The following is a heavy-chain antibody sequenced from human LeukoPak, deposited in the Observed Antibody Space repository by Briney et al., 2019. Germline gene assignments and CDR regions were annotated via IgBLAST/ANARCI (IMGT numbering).Heavy chain of an antibody. J-gene: IGHJ4*02. Sequence: GGSLRLSCAPSGFTYISYDMTWVRQAPGKGLEWVSGISASGDRTYYADSVKGRFTISRDNSKNTLSLQMNSLRVEDAAVYYCAKDSVRSSGWFYFDYWGQGTLVTVSS. CDR2: ISASGDRT. V-gene: IGHV3-23*01. D-gene: IGHD6-19*01. CDR1: GFTYISYD. CDR3: AKDSVRSSGWFYFDY.